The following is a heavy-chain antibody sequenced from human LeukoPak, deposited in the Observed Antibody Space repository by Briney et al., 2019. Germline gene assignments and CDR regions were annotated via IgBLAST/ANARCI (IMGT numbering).Heavy chain of an antibody. D-gene: IGHD1-26*01. V-gene: IGHV3-23*01. CDR1: GFTVSSYA. CDR3: ARTLKWTLVGLDY. J-gene: IGHJ4*02. CDR2: INDSGGST. Sequence: GGSLRLSCAASGFTVSSYAMNWVRQAPGKGLKWVSVINDSGGSTFYADSVKGRFTISRDNSKNTLYLQMSGLRAEDTAVYYCARTLKWTLVGLDYWGQGTLVTVSS.